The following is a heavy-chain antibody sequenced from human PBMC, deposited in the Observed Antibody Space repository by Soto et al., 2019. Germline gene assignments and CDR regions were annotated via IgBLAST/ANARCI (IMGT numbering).Heavy chain of an antibody. V-gene: IGHV4-59*01. CDR3: ARGSSSWFN. J-gene: IGHJ4*02. CDR2: IYYSGST. D-gene: IGHD6-13*01. CDR1: GGSISSYY. Sequence: QVQLQESGPGLVKPSETLSLTCTVSGGSISSYYWSWIRQPPGKGLEWIGYIYYSGSTNYNPSLSDRXRXLVDTSKNGSSLTLSSVTAADTAVYYCARGSSSWFNWGQGTLVTVSS.